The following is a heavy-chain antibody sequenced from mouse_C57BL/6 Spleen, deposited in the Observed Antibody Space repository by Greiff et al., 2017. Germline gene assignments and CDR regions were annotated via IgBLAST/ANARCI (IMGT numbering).Heavy chain of an antibody. Sequence: VQLQESGPGLVAPSQSLSITCTVSGFSLTSYAISWVRQPPGKGLEWLGVIWTGGGTNYNSALKSRLSISKDNSKSQVFLKMNSLQTDDTARYYCARNWGTVVPYAMDYWGQGTSVTVSS. V-gene: IGHV2-9-1*01. D-gene: IGHD1-1*01. CDR1: GFSLTSYA. CDR3: ARNWGTVVPYAMDY. CDR2: IWTGGGT. J-gene: IGHJ4*01.